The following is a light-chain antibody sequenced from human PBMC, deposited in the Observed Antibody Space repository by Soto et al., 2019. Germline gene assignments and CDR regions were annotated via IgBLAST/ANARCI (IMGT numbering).Light chain of an antibody. V-gene: IGKV3-20*01. CDR2: GAS. J-gene: IGKJ4*01. CDR1: QSISSN. CDR3: QQYGSSLGVT. Sequence: EIVMTQSPATLSLSPGERATLACRASQSISSNLAWYQQKPGQAPRLLIYGASSRATGIPDRFSGSGSGTDFTLTISRLEPEDFAVYYCQQYGSSLGVTFGGGTKVDI.